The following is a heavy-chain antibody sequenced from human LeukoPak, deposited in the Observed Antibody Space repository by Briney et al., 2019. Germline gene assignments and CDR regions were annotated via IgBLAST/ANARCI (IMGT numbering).Heavy chain of an antibody. Sequence: GASVKVSCKASGYTFTSYGISWVRQAPGQGLEWMGGIIPIFGTANYAQKFQGRVTITADESTSTAYMELSSLRSEDTAVYYCVTPGPPTDPDYWGQGTLVTVSS. CDR3: VTPGPPTDPDY. V-gene: IGHV1-69*13. CDR1: GYTFTSYG. J-gene: IGHJ4*02. CDR2: IIPIFGTA. D-gene: IGHD4-17*01.